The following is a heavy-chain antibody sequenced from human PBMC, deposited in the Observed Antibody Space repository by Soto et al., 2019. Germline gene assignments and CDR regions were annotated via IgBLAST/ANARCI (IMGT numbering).Heavy chain of an antibody. D-gene: IGHD1-1*01. CDR2: IYYDGSNE. V-gene: IGHV3-33*01. CDR3: ARWWNDEEWVETMDV. CDR1: GFIFSDYG. J-gene: IGHJ6*01. Sequence: QVQLVESGGAVVQPWRSLRLACETSGFIFSDYGMHWVRQAPGKGLEWVAVIYYDGSNEHYSDSVRGRFTISRDNSKNILYLQMNSLRAEDTAIYYCARWWNDEEWVETMDVWGQGTTVTVSS.